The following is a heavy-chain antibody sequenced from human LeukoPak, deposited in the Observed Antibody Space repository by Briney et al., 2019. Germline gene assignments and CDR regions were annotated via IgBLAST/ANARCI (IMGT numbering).Heavy chain of an antibody. CDR2: INHSGST. CDR3: ARVGTIHLFDY. V-gene: IGHV4-34*01. Sequence: TTSETLSLTCAVYGGSFSGYYWSWIRQPPGKGLEWIGEINHSGSTNYNPPLKTRVTISVDTSKNQFSLKMTSVTAADTAVYYCARVGTIHLFDYWGQGTLVTVSS. J-gene: IGHJ4*02. CDR1: GGSFSGYY. D-gene: IGHD3-10*01.